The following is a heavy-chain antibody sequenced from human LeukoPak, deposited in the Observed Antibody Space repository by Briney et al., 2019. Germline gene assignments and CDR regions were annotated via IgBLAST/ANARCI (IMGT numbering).Heavy chain of an antibody. D-gene: IGHD3-9*01. J-gene: IGHJ4*02. Sequence: PSETLSLTCTVSGGSISSGGYYWSWIRQHPGKGLEWIGYIYYSGSTHYNPSLKSRVTISVDTSKNQFSLKLSSVTAADTAVYYCARTDILTYYFDYWGQGTLVTVSS. CDR1: GGSISSGGYY. V-gene: IGHV4-31*03. CDR2: IYYSGST. CDR3: ARTDILTYYFDY.